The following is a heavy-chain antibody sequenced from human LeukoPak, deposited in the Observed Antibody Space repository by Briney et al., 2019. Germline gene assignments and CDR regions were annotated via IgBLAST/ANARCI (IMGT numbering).Heavy chain of an antibody. D-gene: IGHD5-18*01. CDR1: GFTFGSFA. CDR2: IFGSGGSP. CDR3: GKTTAGYSSGQKPAWPVDY. J-gene: IGHJ4*02. Sequence: PGGSLRLSCEASGFTFGSFAMYWVRQAPGKGLDWIAGIFGSGGSPHYADSVKDRFTISRDNSKNTVYLQINGLRAEDTAVYYCGKTTAGYSSGQKPAWPVDYWGQGTLVTVSS. V-gene: IGHV3-23*01.